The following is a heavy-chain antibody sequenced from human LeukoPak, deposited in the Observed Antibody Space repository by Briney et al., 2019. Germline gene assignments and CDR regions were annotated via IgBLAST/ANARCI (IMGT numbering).Heavy chain of an antibody. V-gene: IGHV3-23*01. CDR1: GFTFSSYA. Sequence: GGSLRLSCAASGFTFSSYAMSWVRQAPGKGLEWVSAISGSGGSTYYADSVKGRFTISRDNSKNTLYLQMNSLRAEDTAVYYCAKDGRYCSGGSCYWGYYFDYWGQGILVTVSA. CDR3: AKDGRYCSGGSCYWGYYFDY. D-gene: IGHD2-15*01. J-gene: IGHJ4*02. CDR2: ISGSGGST.